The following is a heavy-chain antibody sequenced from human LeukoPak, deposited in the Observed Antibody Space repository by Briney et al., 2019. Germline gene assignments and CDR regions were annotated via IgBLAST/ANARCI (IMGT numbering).Heavy chain of an antibody. CDR2: ISWNSGSI. J-gene: IGHJ2*01. Sequence: GGSLRLSCAASGFTFDDYAMHWVRQGPGKGLEWVSGISWNSGSIGYADSVKGRFTISRDNAKNSLYLQMNSLRVEDTAVYYCAREIDYSYYWYFDLWGRGTLVTVSS. D-gene: IGHD4-11*01. CDR3: AREIDYSYYWYFDL. V-gene: IGHV3-9*01. CDR1: GFTFDDYA.